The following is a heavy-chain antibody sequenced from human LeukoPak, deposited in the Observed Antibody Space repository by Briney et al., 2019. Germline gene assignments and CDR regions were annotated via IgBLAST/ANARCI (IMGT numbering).Heavy chain of an antibody. D-gene: IGHD6-19*01. CDR2: IYPGDSDT. V-gene: IGHV5-51*01. CDR3: ARKDSSGWEKFDF. Sequence: GESLQISCKGSGSSFTSYWIGWVRKMPGKGLEWMGIIYPGDSDTRYSPSFQGQVTISADKSISTAYLQWSSLKASDTAMYYCARKDSSGWEKFDFWGQGTLVTVSS. CDR1: GSSFTSYW. J-gene: IGHJ4*02.